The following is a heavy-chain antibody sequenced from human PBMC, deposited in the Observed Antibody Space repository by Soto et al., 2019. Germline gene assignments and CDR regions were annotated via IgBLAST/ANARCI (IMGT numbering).Heavy chain of an antibody. CDR1: GDSVSSNSAA. CDR2: TYYRSKWYN. CDR3: ASDPGIPSNWFDP. V-gene: IGHV6-1*01. Sequence: PSQTLSLTCAISGDSVSSNSAAWNWIRQSPSRGLEWLGRTYYRSKWYNDYAVSLRRRITINPNTSKNQYSLQLNSVTPEATAVYYWASDPGIPSNWFDPWGHGTLVTVSS. D-gene: IGHD2-21*01. J-gene: IGHJ5*02.